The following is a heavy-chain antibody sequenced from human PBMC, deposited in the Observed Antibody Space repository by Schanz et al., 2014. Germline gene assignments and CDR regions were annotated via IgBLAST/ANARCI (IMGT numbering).Heavy chain of an antibody. D-gene: IGHD3-9*01. CDR3: ARGRGFDWLFPLDY. CDR1: GYTFTSHG. CDR2: ISPYTGNT. Sequence: QVQLVQSGAEVKKPGASVKVSCKASGYTFTSHGISWVRQAPGQGLEWVGWISPYTGNTHYFDKMEGRVTMTTDTSTSTAYMELRSLRSDDTAVYYCARGRGFDWLFPLDYWGQGTLVAVSS. V-gene: IGHV1-18*01. J-gene: IGHJ4*02.